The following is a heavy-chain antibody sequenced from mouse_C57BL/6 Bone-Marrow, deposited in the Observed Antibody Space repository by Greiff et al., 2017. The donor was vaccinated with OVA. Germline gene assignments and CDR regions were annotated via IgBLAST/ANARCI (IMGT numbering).Heavy chain of an antibody. J-gene: IGHJ4*01. CDR1: GFTFSSYA. CDR2: ISDGGSYT. D-gene: IGHD2-2*01. CDR3: ARVGYLNYYAMDY. Sequence: VQLKESGGGLVKPGGSLKLSCAASGFTFSSYAMSWVRQTPEKRLEWVATISDGGSYTYYPDNVKGRFTISRDNAKNNLYLQMSHLKSEDTAMYYCARVGYLNYYAMDYWGQGTSVTVSS. V-gene: IGHV5-4*01.